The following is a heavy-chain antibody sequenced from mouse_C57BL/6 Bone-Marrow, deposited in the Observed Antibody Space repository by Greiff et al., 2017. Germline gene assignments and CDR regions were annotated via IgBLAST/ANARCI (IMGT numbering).Heavy chain of an antibody. CDR3: ARFRWLLRMDY. CDR2: IYPRSGNT. Sequence: QVQLQQSGAELARPGASVKLSCKASGYTFTSYGISWVKQRTGQGLEWIGEIYPRSGNTYYNEKFKGKATLTADKSSSTAYMELRSLTSEDSAVYFGARFRWLLRMDYWGQGTSVTVSS. J-gene: IGHJ4*01. CDR1: GYTFTSYG. D-gene: IGHD2-3*01. V-gene: IGHV1-81*01.